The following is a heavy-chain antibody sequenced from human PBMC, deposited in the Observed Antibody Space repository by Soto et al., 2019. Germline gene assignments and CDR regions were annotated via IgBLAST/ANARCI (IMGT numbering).Heavy chain of an antibody. D-gene: IGHD1-26*01. J-gene: IGHJ5*01. Sequence: GGSLRLSCATSGFRFRTRAMSWVRQAPGKGLEWVASIRPGGDSTYYADSVKGRFAVSRDNSNVTLYLQMDSLRVEDTAIYYCTTHEEGAPRAGGFGSWGQGTLVSVSS. CDR3: TTHEEGAPRAGGFGS. CDR1: GFRFRTRA. V-gene: IGHV3-23*01. CDR2: IRPGGDST.